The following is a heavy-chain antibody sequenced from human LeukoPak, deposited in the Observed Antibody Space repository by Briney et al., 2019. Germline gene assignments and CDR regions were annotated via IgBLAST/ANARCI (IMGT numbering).Heavy chain of an antibody. CDR3: ARDSGSLSYFDY. J-gene: IGHJ4*02. CDR2: IIPILGTA. V-gene: IGHV1-69*01. CDR1: GGTFSSYA. Sequence: GASVKVSCKASGGTFSSYAISWVRQAPGQGLEWMGGIIPILGTANYAQKFQGRVTITADESTSTAYMELSSLRSEDTAVYYCARDSGSLSYFDYWGQGTLVTVSS.